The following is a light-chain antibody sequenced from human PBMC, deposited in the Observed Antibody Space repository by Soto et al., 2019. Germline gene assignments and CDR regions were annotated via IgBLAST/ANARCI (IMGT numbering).Light chain of an antibody. V-gene: IGLV2-14*01. CDR2: DVS. J-gene: IGLJ2*01. Sequence: QSALTQPASVSGSPGQSITISCTGTSSDVGGYNYVSWYQQHPGKAPKLMIYDVSNQPSGVSNRFSGSKSGNTASLTISGLQAEDEADYYCSSYTSSSPYVVFGGGTKVTAL. CDR3: SSYTSSSPYVV. CDR1: SSDVGGYNY.